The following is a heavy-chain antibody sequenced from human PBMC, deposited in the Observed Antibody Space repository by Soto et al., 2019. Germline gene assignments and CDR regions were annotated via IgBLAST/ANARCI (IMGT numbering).Heavy chain of an antibody. J-gene: IGHJ6*02. CDR1: GFTFSSFG. CDR3: ARAARFFDWQWGGRGFDV. CDR2: IDPKNNR. D-gene: IGHD3-9*01. Sequence: DVQLVESGGGLARPGGSLRLSCAASGFTFSSFGINWVRQAPGKALEWVSFIDPKNNRYYSDSVKGRFTISRDNAGNSVFLQMNSLRVDDTGVYYCARAARFFDWQWGGRGFDVWGQGTTVTVSS. V-gene: IGHV3-21*01.